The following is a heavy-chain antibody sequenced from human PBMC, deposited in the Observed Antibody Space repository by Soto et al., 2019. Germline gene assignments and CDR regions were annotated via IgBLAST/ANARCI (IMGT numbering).Heavy chain of an antibody. J-gene: IGHJ6*02. CDR3: AREGASGFGMDV. V-gene: IGHV4-4*07. Sequence: QVQLQESGPGLVKPSETLSLTCNVSGGSIRSYYWSWVRQPAGKPLEWIGRIYTSGSTNYNPSLKSRASMSVDTSKNQFSLEVTSVTAADTAVYYCAREGASGFGMDVWGQGTTVTVSS. D-gene: IGHD1-26*01. CDR2: IYTSGST. CDR1: GGSIRSYY.